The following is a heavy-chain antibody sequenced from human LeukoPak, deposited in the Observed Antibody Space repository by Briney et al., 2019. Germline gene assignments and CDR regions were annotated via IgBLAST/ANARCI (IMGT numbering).Heavy chain of an antibody. J-gene: IGHJ4*02. D-gene: IGHD1-26*01. Sequence: GGSLRLSCAASGFTFSSYAMHSVRQAPGKGLEYASGINNNGVTTYYANSVKGRFTISRDNSKNTLYLQMGSLRAEDMAVYYCARTLVGPTLILIDYWGQGTLVTVSS. V-gene: IGHV3-64*01. CDR2: INNNGVTT. CDR1: GFTFSSYA. CDR3: ARTLVGPTLILIDY.